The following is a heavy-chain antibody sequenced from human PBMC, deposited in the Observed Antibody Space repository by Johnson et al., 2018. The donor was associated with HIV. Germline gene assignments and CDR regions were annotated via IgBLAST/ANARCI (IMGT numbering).Heavy chain of an antibody. Sequence: QVQLVESGGGVVQPWRSLRLSCAASGFTFHDYAMHWVRQAPGKGLEWVAFIRYDGSNKYYADSVKGRFTISRDNSKNTLYLQMNSLRAEDTAVYYCATISVIPSRVNDAFDIWGQGTMVTVSS. J-gene: IGHJ3*02. D-gene: IGHD3-16*02. CDR2: IRYDGSNK. V-gene: IGHV3-30*02. CDR3: ATISVIPSRVNDAFDI. CDR1: GFTFHDYA.